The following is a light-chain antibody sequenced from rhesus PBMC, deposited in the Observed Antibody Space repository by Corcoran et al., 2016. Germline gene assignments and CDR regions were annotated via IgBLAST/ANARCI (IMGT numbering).Light chain of an antibody. J-gene: IGKJ1*01. CDR3: QQGNSIPWT. CDR1: SSVSTSY. CDR2: RTS. Sequence: EIVLTQSPTSMAVSQGERVTISCTASSSVSTSYLHWYQQKPGFPPRLLVNRTSILASGVPARFSGSGSGTSYTLTSSSMEAEDAANYYCQQGNSIPWTFGQGTKVEIK. V-gene: IGKV3-35*01.